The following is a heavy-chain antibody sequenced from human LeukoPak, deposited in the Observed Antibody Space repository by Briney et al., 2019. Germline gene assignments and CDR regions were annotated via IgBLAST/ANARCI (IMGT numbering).Heavy chain of an antibody. CDR3: ARGRNYYGSGSYYNGWRMDV. CDR1: GGSFSGYY. J-gene: IGHJ6*04. V-gene: IGHV4-34*01. Sequence: SETLSLTCAVYGGSFSGYYWSWIRQPPGKGLEWIGEINHSGSTNYNPSLKSRVTISVDTSKKQFSLKLSSVTAADTAAYYCARGRNYYGSGSYYNGWRMDVWGKGTTVTVSS. D-gene: IGHD3-10*01. CDR2: INHSGST.